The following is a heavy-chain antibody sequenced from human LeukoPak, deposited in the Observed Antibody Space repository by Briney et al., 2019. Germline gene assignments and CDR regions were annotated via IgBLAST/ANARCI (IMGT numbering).Heavy chain of an antibody. CDR2: INPSGGST. V-gene: IGHV1-46*01. CDR1: GYTFTSYY. CDR3: ARSGIAAAGTRPDDFDY. J-gene: IGHJ4*02. D-gene: IGHD6-13*01. Sequence: GASVKVSCTASGYTFTSYYMHWARQAPGQGLEWMGIINPSGGSTSYAQKFQGRVTMTRDTSTSTVYMELSSLRSEDTAVYYCARSGIAAAGTRPDDFDYWGQGTLVTVSS.